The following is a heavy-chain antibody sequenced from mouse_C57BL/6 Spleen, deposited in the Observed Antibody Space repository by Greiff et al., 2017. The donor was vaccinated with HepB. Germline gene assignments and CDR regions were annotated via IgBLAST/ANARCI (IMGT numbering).Heavy chain of an antibody. J-gene: IGHJ1*03. CDR3: ARDDYDLYWYFDV. Sequence: VHVKQSVAELVRPGASVKLSCTASGFNIKNTYMHWVKQRPEQGLEWIGRIDPANGNTKYAPKFQGKATITADTSSNTAYLQLSSLTSEDTAIYYCARDDYDLYWYFDVWGTGTTVTVSS. D-gene: IGHD2-4*01. V-gene: IGHV14-3*01. CDR1: GFNIKNTY. CDR2: IDPANGNT.